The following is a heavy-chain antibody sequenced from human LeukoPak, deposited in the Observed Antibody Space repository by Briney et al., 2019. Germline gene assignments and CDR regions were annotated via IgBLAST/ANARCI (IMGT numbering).Heavy chain of an antibody. CDR2: IYYSGST. V-gene: IGHV4-4*02. CDR3: ARQEGGIVGPY. Sequence: SETLSLTCAVSGGSISSSNWWSWVRQPPGKGLEWIGYIYYSGSTNYNPSLKSRVTMSVDTSKNQFSLKLNSVTAADTAVYYCARQEGGIVGPYWGQGTLVTVSS. D-gene: IGHD1-26*01. J-gene: IGHJ4*02. CDR1: GGSISSSNW.